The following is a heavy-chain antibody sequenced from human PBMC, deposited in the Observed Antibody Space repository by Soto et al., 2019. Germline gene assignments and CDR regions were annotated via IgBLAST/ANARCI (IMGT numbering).Heavy chain of an antibody. CDR2: ISTTSGHI. D-gene: IGHD3-22*01. Sequence: GVLRLSCAASGFTFSSYSMIWVRQAPGQGLEWVSSISTTSGHIHYADSVKGRFIISRDNARSSISIEMNSLRAEDTAIYYCARDPRFYNSSDVWGQGTTVTVSS. V-gene: IGHV3-21*06. J-gene: IGHJ6*02. CDR3: ARDPRFYNSSDV. CDR1: GFTFSSYS.